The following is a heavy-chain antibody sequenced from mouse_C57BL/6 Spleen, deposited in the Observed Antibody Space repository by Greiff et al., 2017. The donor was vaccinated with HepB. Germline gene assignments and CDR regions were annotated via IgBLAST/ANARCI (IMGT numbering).Heavy chain of an antibody. CDR3: ARSGIYYGNYYYAMAY. V-gene: IGHV1-82*01. CDR2: IYPGDGDT. J-gene: IGHJ4*01. D-gene: IGHD2-1*01. Sequence: QVQLKESGPELVKPGASVKISCKASGYAFSSSWMNWVKQRPGKGLEWIGRIYPGDGDTNYNGKFKGKATLTADKSSSTAYMQLSSLTSEDSAVYFCARSGIYYGNYYYAMAYWGQGTSVTVSS. CDR1: GYAFSSSW.